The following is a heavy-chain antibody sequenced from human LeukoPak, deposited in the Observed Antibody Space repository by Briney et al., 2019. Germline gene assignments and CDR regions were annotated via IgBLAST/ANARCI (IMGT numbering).Heavy chain of an antibody. Sequence: GGSLRLSCAASGFTFSSYGMHWVRQAPGKGLEWVAFIWYDGSNKYYADSVKGRFTISRDNSKNTLYLQMNSLRAEDTAVYYCAGDYPEGDYWGQGTLVTVSS. V-gene: IGHV3-33*01. J-gene: IGHJ4*02. CDR3: AGDYPEGDY. CDR1: GFTFSSYG. CDR2: IWYDGSNK.